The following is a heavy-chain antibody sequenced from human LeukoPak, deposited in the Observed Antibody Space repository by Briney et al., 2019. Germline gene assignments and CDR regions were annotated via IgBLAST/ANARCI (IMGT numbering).Heavy chain of an antibody. CDR1: GFTFSSYW. V-gene: IGHV3-7*01. Sequence: GGSLRLSCAASGFTFSSYWMNWVRQAPGKGLEWVANIKEDGSEKYYVDSVKGRFTISSDNAKKSLYLQMNSLRDEDTAVYYCAREGIVGATEDWGQGTLVTVSS. CDR2: IKEDGSEK. J-gene: IGHJ4*02. D-gene: IGHD1-26*01. CDR3: AREGIVGATED.